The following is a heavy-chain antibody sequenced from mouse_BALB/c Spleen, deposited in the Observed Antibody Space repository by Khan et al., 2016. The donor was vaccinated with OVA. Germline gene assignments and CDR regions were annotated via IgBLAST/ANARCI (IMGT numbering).Heavy chain of an antibody. CDR1: GFSLSRYN. J-gene: IGHJ4*01. V-gene: IGHV2-6-4*01. CDR3: ARAYYRYDGYYAMDY. Sequence: QIQLVQSGPGLVAPSQSLSITCTVSGFSLSRYNIHWVRQPPGKGLEWLGMIWGGGGTDYNSTLKIRLSISKDNSKSPVFLKMNSLQTDDTAMYYCARAYYRYDGYYAMDYWGQGTSVTVSS. CDR2: IWGGGGT. D-gene: IGHD2-14*01.